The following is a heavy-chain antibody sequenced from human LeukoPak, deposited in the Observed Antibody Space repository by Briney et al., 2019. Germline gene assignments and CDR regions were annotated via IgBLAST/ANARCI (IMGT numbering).Heavy chain of an antibody. CDR1: GFTFSSYS. CDR3: ARANPPGISFFDY. J-gene: IGHJ4*02. CDR2: ISSSSSI. D-gene: IGHD2-15*01. Sequence: PGGSLRLSCAASGFTFSSYSMNWVRQAPGKGPEWVSSISSSSSIYYADSVKGRFTISRDNAKNSLYLQMNSLRAEDAAVYYCARANPPGISFFDYWGQGTLVTVSS. V-gene: IGHV3-21*01.